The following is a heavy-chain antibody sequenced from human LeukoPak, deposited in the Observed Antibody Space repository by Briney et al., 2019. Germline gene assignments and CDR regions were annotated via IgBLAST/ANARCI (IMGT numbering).Heavy chain of an antibody. CDR3: AKSMTLQWRGFFDL. Sequence: GGSLRLSCAASGFTFSSYWMYWVRQAPGKGLVWVSRIDGDGSTTTYADSVKGRFTVSRDNAKNTLYLQKNSLRADDTAIYYCAKSMTLQWRGFFDLWGRGTHVTVSS. CDR1: GFTFSSYW. V-gene: IGHV3-74*01. CDR2: IDGDGSTT. D-gene: IGHD6-19*01. J-gene: IGHJ2*01.